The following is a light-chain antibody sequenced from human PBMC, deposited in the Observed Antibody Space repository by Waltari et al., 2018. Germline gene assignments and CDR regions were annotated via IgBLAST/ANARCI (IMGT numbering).Light chain of an antibody. Sequence: DIQMTQSPSPLSASVGDRVTITCRASQRITSWLAWYQQIPGKPPKLLIYKASTLESGVPSRFSGSGSGTEFTLTISSLQPDDFATYYCQQYNSYPWTFGHGTKVELK. CDR3: QQYNSYPWT. J-gene: IGKJ1*01. V-gene: IGKV1-5*03. CDR1: QRITSW. CDR2: KAS.